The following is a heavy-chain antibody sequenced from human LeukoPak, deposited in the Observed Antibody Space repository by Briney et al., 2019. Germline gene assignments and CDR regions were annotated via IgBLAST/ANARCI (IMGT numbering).Heavy chain of an antibody. CDR3: VREYDSSGYYYFDY. D-gene: IGHD3-22*01. CDR1: GFTVSSNY. J-gene: IGHJ4*02. V-gene: IGHV3-66*01. Sequence: GGSLSLSCAASGFTVSSNYMSWVRQAPGKGLEWVSVIYSGGSTYYADSVKGRFTISRDNSKNTLYLQMNSLRAEDTAVYYCVREYDSSGYYYFDYWGQGTLVTVSS. CDR2: IYSGGST.